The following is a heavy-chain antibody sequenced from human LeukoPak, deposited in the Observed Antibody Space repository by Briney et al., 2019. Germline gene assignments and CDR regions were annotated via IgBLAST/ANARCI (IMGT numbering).Heavy chain of an antibody. Sequence: PSETLSLTCTVSGGSISTYYWTWIRQPPGKGLESIGYIYYSGKTYYNPSLKSRATISVDTSKNQFSLKLSSVTAADTAVYYCARLDGSSSWYYGLDVWGQGTTVTVSS. CDR2: IYYSGKT. V-gene: IGHV4-59*13. CDR1: GGSISTYY. CDR3: ARLDGSSSWYYGLDV. J-gene: IGHJ6*02. D-gene: IGHD6-6*01.